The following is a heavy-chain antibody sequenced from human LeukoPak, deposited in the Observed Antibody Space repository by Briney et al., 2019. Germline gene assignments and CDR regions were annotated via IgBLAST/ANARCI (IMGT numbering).Heavy chain of an antibody. Sequence: GGSLRLSCTASGFTFCDYAMSWIRQAPGKGLEWVGFIRSKAYGETADYAASVKGRFTISRDDSKAIAYLQMNSLKTEDTAVYHCTRDRGAYNLYDYWGQETLVTVSS. V-gene: IGHV3-49*03. CDR3: TRDRGAYNLYDY. J-gene: IGHJ4*02. D-gene: IGHD1-1*01. CDR1: GFTFCDYA. CDR2: IRSKAYGETA.